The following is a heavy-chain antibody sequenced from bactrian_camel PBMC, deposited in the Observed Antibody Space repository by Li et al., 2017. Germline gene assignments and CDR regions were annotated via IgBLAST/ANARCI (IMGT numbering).Heavy chain of an antibody. Sequence: HVQLVESGGGSVQTGGSLRLSCKPSFFILDDFEMMWYRQAPGNECELVSSINGDGSTYYTDAVKGRFTISHDAAKNTLYLQMTSLKPEDTAKYYCGYTFLSMCAAQTWVRSPNSHRPYWGQGTQVTVS. CDR3: GYTFLSMCAAQTWVRSPNSHRPY. D-gene: IGHD1*01. V-gene: IGHV3S63*01. CDR1: FFILDDFE. J-gene: IGHJ4*01. CDR2: INGDGST.